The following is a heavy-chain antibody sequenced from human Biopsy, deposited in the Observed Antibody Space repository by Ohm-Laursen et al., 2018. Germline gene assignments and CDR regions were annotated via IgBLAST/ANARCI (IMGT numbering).Heavy chain of an antibody. D-gene: IGHD2-21*02. CDR3: ASRPNCGGDCSSGFDY. J-gene: IGHJ4*02. V-gene: IGHV1-58*02. CDR2: IVLGGGNT. Sequence: SVKASCKASGFTFNRSAMRWVRQARGQRLEWIGWIVLGGGNTNYAQKFQERVTITRDMSTSTAYMELSSLRSEDTAVYYCASRPNCGGDCSSGFDYWGQGTLVTVSS. CDR1: GFTFNRSA.